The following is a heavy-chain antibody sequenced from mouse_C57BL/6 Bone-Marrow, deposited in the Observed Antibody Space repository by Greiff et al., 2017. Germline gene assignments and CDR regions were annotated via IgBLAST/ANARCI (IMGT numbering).Heavy chain of an antibody. D-gene: IGHD2-5*01. V-gene: IGHV1-69*01. CDR1: GYTFTSYW. CDR2: IDPSDSYT. CDR3: ARWDSNLIYWYFEV. Sequence: QVQLQQPGAELVMPGASVKLSCKASGYTFTSYWMHWVKQRPGQGLEWIGEIDPSDSYTNYNQKFKGKSTLTVDKSSSTAYMQLSSLTSEDSAVDYCARWDSNLIYWYFEVWGTGTTVTVSS. J-gene: IGHJ1*03.